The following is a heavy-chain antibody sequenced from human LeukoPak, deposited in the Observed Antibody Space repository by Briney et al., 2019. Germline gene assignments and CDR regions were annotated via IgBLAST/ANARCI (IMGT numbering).Heavy chain of an antibody. V-gene: IGHV3-30*03. CDR2: ISYDGSNK. J-gene: IGHJ6*04. Sequence: GGSLRLSCAASGFTFSSYGMHWVRQAPGKGLEWVAVISYDGSNKYYADSVKGRFIISRDNSKNTLYLQMNSLRAEDTAVYYCAREGTAVAGEDYYYGMDVWGKGTTVTVSS. CDR1: GFTFSSYG. D-gene: IGHD6-19*01. CDR3: AREGTAVAGEDYYYGMDV.